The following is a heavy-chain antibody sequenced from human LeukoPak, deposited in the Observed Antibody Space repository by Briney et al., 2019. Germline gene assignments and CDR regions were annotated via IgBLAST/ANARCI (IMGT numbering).Heavy chain of an antibody. D-gene: IGHD3-10*01. CDR3: ARLGSASWYFDL. Sequence: SETLSLTCTVSGGSISSYYWSWIRQPAGKGLEWIAYIYYSGSTSYNPSLKSRVTISPDTSKNQLSLKLNSVTAADTAVYYCARLGSASWYFDLWGRGSLVTVSS. CDR1: GGSISSYY. V-gene: IGHV4-59*01. J-gene: IGHJ2*01. CDR2: IYYSGST.